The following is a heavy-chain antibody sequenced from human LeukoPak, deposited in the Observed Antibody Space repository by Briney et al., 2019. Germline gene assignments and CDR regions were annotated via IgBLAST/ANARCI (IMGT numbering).Heavy chain of an antibody. D-gene: IGHD3-10*01. J-gene: IGHJ4*02. CDR1: GFSFSSYA. Sequence: GGSLRLSCAASGFSFSSYAMAWVRQAPGKGLEWVSSITSTSYMYYADSVKGRFTISRDNAKNSLYLQMNSLRAEDTAVYYCARAAYSASGGIYFFDYWGQGTLVTVSS. V-gene: IGHV3-21*01. CDR2: ITSTSYM. CDR3: ARAAYSASGGIYFFDY.